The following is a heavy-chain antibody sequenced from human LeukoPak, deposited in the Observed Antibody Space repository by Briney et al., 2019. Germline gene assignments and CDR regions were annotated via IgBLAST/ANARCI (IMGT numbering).Heavy chain of an antibody. J-gene: IGHJ6*03. Sequence: SETLSLTCAVYGGSFSGYYWSWIRQPPGKGLEWIGEINHSGSTNYNPSLKSRVTISVDTPKNQFSLKLSSVTAADTAVYYCARGSSGWYWRTYYYYYCMDVWGKGTTVTVSS. CDR3: ARGSSGWYWRTYYYYYCMDV. CDR1: GGSFSGYY. D-gene: IGHD6-19*01. CDR2: INHSGST. V-gene: IGHV4-34*01.